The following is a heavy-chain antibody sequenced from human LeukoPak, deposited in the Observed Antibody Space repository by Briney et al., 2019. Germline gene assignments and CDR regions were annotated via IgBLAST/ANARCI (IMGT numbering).Heavy chain of an antibody. V-gene: IGHV3-23*01. J-gene: IGHJ4*02. CDR2: ISGSGGST. CDR1: GFTFSSYA. Sequence: PGGSLRLSCAASGFTFSSYAMSWFRQAPGKGLEWVSAISGSGGSTYYADSVKGRFTISRDNSKNTLYLQMNSLRAEDTAVYYCAKDPYYYDSSGYYYPTFFDYWGQGTLVTVSS. CDR3: AKDPYYYDSSGYYYPTFFDY. D-gene: IGHD3-22*01.